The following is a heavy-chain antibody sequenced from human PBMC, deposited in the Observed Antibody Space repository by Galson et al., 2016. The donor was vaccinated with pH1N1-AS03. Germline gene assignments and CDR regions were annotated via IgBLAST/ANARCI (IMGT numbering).Heavy chain of an antibody. J-gene: IGHJ4*02. CDR3: VMDTTTWMRFDY. D-gene: IGHD1-1*01. Sequence: SETLSLTCSVSGGSITSSSYYWGWVRQPPGKGLEWIGSISFSGSGYYNPPLKSRVTISIDKYKVQFSLALNSVTAADTALYYCVMDTTTWMRFDYWGQGVLVIVSS. CDR2: ISFSGSG. V-gene: IGHV4-39*07. CDR1: GGSITSSSYY.